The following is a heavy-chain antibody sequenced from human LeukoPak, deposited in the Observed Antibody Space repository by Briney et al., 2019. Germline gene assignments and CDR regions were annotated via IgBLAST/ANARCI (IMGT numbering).Heavy chain of an antibody. CDR2: IHPNTGGT. J-gene: IGHJ3*02. D-gene: IGHD3-22*01. V-gene: IGHV1-2*02. Sequence: ASVKVSCKASGGTFSRYAMSWVRQAPGQGLEWMGWIHPNTGGTKYAQKFQGRVTMTRDTSSSTAYMELSSLRSADTAVYYCASEYKYDSSGANAFDIWGQGTMVTVSS. CDR1: GGTFSRYA. CDR3: ASEYKYDSSGANAFDI.